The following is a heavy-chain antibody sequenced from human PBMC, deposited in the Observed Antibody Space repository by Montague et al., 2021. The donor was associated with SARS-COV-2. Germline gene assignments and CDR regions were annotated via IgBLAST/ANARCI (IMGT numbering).Heavy chain of an antibody. CDR1: GRSFSDHY. V-gene: IGHV4-34*01. Sequence: SETLSLTCAVHGRSFSDHYWNWIRQPPGKGLEWIGESNQRGITKYNPSLQSRLTISVDTSKNQFSLRLSSVTAADTAVYYCARGILSVTMALVVLLGGLYYLDVWGQGTMVAVSS. J-gene: IGHJ4*02. D-gene: IGHD4/OR15-4a*01. CDR2: SNQRGIT. CDR3: ARGILSVTMALVVLLGGLYYLDV.